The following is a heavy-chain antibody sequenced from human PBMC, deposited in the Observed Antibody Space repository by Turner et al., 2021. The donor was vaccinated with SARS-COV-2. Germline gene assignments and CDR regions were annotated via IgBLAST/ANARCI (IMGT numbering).Heavy chain of an antibody. V-gene: IGHV3-72*01. Sequence: EVQLVESGGGLVKPGGSLRLSCAASGFTFSNAWMSWVRQAPGKGLEWVGRIRDKASSDTTEYATSVKGRFSVSRDDSDNSLFLQMNSLQIEDTAVYYCLRGGRGRPFDIWGQGSAVTISS. CDR2: IRDKASSDTT. J-gene: IGHJ3*02. CDR3: LRGGRGRPFDI. CDR1: GFTFSNAW. D-gene: IGHD1-26*01.